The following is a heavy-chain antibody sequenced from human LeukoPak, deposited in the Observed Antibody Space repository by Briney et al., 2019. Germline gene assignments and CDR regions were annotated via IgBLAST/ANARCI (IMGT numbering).Heavy chain of an antibody. D-gene: IGHD4-17*01. V-gene: IGHV3-23*01. Sequence: GGSLRLSCAASGFTFSSYAMSWVRQAPGKGLEWVSGISGSGGSTYYADSVKGRFTISRDNSKNTLYLQMNSLRAEDTAVYYCAKGRKRTTVTTFDYWGQGTLVTVSS. CDR1: GFTFSSYA. CDR2: ISGSGGST. J-gene: IGHJ4*02. CDR3: AKGRKRTTVTTFDY.